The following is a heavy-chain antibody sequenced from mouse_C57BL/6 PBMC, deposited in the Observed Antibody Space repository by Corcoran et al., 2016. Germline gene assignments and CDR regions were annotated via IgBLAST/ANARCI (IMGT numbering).Heavy chain of an antibody. V-gene: IGHV1-26*01. Sequence: EVQLQQSGPELVKPGASVKISCKASGYTFTDYYMNWVKQSHGKSLEWIGDINPNNGGTSYNQKLKGKATLTVDKSSSTAYMELRSLTSEDSAVYYCARCNGYDFLAMDYWGQGTSVTVSS. D-gene: IGHD2-2*01. J-gene: IGHJ4*01. CDR2: INPNNGGT. CDR1: GYTFTDYY. CDR3: ARCNGYDFLAMDY.